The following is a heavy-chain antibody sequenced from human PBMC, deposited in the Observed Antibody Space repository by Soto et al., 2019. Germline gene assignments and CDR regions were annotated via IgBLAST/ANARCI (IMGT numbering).Heavy chain of an antibody. Sequence: SVKFSCKASVGTFSSYAMSWVRQAPGQGLEWMGGIIPIFGTANYAQKFQGRVTITADESTSTAYMELSSLRSEDTAVYYCARDRGRYCSGGSCYSFGGFDYWGQGTLVTVSS. D-gene: IGHD2-15*01. CDR3: ARDRGRYCSGGSCYSFGGFDY. CDR2: IIPIFGTA. V-gene: IGHV1-69*13. CDR1: VGTFSSYA. J-gene: IGHJ4*02.